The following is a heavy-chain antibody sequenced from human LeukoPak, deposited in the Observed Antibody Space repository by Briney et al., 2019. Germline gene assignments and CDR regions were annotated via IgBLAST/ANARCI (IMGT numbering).Heavy chain of an antibody. CDR1: GFTFSNAW. Sequence: GGSLRLSCAASGFTFSNAWMSWVRQAPGKGLEWVGRIKSKTDGGTTDYAAPVKGRFTISRDDSKNTLYLQMNSLKTEDTAVYYCTTDWFDYYDSSGYYLDAFDIWGQGTMVTVSS. CDR2: IKSKTDGGTT. D-gene: IGHD3-22*01. V-gene: IGHV3-15*01. CDR3: TTDWFDYYDSSGYYLDAFDI. J-gene: IGHJ3*02.